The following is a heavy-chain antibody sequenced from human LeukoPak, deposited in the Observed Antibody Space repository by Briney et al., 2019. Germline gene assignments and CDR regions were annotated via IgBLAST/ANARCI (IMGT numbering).Heavy chain of an antibody. CDR3: ARRRSDYVWGSYRETEAFDI. V-gene: IGHV3-7*01. J-gene: IGHJ3*02. Sequence: GGSLRLSCAASGFTFSSYWMSWVRQAPGKGLEWVANIKLDRSEKYYVDSVKGRFTISRDNAQNSLYLQMSSLRAEDTAVYYCARRRSDYVWGSYRETEAFDIWGQGTMVTVSS. D-gene: IGHD3-16*02. CDR1: GFTFSSYW. CDR2: IKLDRSEK.